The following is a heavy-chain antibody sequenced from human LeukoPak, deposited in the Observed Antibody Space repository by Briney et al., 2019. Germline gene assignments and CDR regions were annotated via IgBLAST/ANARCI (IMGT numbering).Heavy chain of an antibody. CDR2: INHSGST. CDR1: GGSFSGYY. V-gene: IGHV4-34*01. CDR3: ARAPYVWGSYRYMMDY. J-gene: IGHJ4*02. Sequence: PSETLSLTCAVYGGSFSGYYWSWIRQPPGKGLEWIGEINHSGSTNYNPSLKSRVTISVDTSKNQFSLKLSSVTPADTAVYYCARAPYVWGSYRYMMDYWGQGTLVTVSS. D-gene: IGHD3-16*02.